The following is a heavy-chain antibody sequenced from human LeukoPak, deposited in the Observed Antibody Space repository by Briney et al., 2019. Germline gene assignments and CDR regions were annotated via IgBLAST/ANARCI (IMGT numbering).Heavy chain of an antibody. CDR1: GGSFSGYY. V-gene: IGHV4-34*01. J-gene: IGHJ5*02. CDR2: INHSGST. Sequence: SETLSLTCAVYGGSFSGYYWSWIRQPPGKGLEWIGEINHSGSTNYNPSLKSRVTISVDTSKNQFSLKLSSVTAADTAVYYCARGGGIAAAGTGTWGQGTPVTVSS. CDR3: ARGGGIAAAGTGT. D-gene: IGHD6-13*01.